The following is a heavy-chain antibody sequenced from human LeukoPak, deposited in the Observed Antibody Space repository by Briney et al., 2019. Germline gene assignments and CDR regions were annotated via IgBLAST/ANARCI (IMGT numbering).Heavy chain of an antibody. Sequence: ASVKVSCKASGYTFTSYGISWMRQAPGQGLEWMGWISAYNGNTNYAQKLQGRVTMTIDTSTNTAYMELRSLRSDDTAVYYCARHDFWSGYPYDDYYYYYGMDVWGQGTTVTVSS. D-gene: IGHD3-3*01. CDR2: ISAYNGNT. CDR3: ARHDFWSGYPYDDYYYYYGMDV. J-gene: IGHJ6*02. V-gene: IGHV1-18*01. CDR1: GYTFTSYG.